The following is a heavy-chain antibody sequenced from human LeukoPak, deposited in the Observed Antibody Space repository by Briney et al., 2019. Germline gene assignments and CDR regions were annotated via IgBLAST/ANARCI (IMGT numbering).Heavy chain of an antibody. CDR1: GFTFSSYG. J-gene: IGHJ4*02. Sequence: SGGSLRLSCAASGFTFSSYGMHWVRQAPGKGLEWVAFIRYDGSNKYYADSVKGRFTISRDNSKNTLYLQMNSLRTEDTAVYYYTTPLSYWGQGTLVTVSS. CDR2: IRYDGSNK. V-gene: IGHV3-30*02. CDR3: TTPLSY.